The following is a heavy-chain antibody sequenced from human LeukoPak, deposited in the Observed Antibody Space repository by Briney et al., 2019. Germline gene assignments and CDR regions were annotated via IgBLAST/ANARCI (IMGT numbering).Heavy chain of an antibody. D-gene: IGHD2/OR15-2a*01. CDR3: VSFYETY. CDR1: GFSVSDNY. V-gene: IGHV3-53*01. Sequence: GGSLRLSCVASGFSVSDNYMSWVRQAPGKGLEWVAIIYTGGFTYYGDSVKGRFTISKDNAKNTVYLQMNSLRAEDTAVYYCVSFYETYWGRGTLVTVSS. CDR2: IYTGGFT. J-gene: IGHJ4*02.